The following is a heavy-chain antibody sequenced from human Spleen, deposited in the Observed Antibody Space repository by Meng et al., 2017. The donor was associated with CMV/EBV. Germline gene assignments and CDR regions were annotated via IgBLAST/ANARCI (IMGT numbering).Heavy chain of an antibody. CDR1: IYY. CDR3: ARGAILGYCSSTSCYTFAFDI. V-gene: IGHV4-59*01. CDR2: IYYSGST. J-gene: IGHJ3*02. Sequence: IYYGSWIRQPPGKGLEWIGYIYYSGSTNYNPSLKSRVTIAVDTSKNQFSLKLSSVTAADTAVYYCARGAILGYCSSTSCYTFAFDIWGQGTMVTVSS. D-gene: IGHD2-2*02.